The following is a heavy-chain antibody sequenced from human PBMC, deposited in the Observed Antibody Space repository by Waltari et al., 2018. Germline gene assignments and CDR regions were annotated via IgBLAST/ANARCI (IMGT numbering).Heavy chain of an antibody. CDR2: VYSSGST. Sequence: QVQLQESGPGLVKPSQTLSLTCTVSGDSISSGNYYWSWIRQPAGKGLEWGGHVYSSGSTNYNPSLKSRVTISVDTSKNQFSLELSSVTAADTAVYYCAWGDYYYYGLDVWGQGTTVTVSS. CDR1: GDSISSGNYY. D-gene: IGHD3-16*01. CDR3: AWGDYYYYGLDV. J-gene: IGHJ6*02. V-gene: IGHV4-61*09.